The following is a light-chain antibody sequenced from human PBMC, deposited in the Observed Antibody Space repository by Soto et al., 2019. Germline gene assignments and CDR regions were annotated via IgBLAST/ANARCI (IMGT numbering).Light chain of an antibody. Sequence: DIQMTQSPSTLSASVGDRVTITCRASQSISSWLAWYQQKPGKAPKVLISKASTLQSGVPSRFSGSRSATEFTLTVSSLQPDAFATYYCHQYHSYPYTFGQGTKLEIE. CDR3: HQYHSYPYT. V-gene: IGKV1-5*03. CDR1: QSISSW. J-gene: IGKJ2*01. CDR2: KAS.